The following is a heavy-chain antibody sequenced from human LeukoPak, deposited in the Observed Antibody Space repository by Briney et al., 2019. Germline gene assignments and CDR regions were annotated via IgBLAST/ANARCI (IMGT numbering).Heavy chain of an antibody. D-gene: IGHD3-3*01. Sequence: SGGSLRLSCAASGFTFNSYGMNWVRQAPGKGLEWVSSISSSSSYIYYADSVKGRFTISRDNAKNSLYLQMNSLRAEDTAVYYCARGRYDFWSGYYTFDYWGQGTLVTVSS. J-gene: IGHJ4*02. CDR2: ISSSSSYI. CDR1: GFTFNSYG. V-gene: IGHV3-21*01. CDR3: ARGRYDFWSGYYTFDY.